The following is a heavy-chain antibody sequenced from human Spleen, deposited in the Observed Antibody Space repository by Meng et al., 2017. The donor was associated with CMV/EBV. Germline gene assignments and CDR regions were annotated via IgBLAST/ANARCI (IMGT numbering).Heavy chain of an antibody. J-gene: IGHJ4*02. CDR2: ISSSGSIM. V-gene: IGHV3-11*01. CDR3: AKEDRQGYYGSGSYRPLDY. CDR1: GFTFSDYY. Sequence: SLKISCAASGFTFSDYYMSWIRQAPGQGLEWVSYISSSGSIMDYADSVKGRFTISRDNAKNSLYLQLNSLRADDTAVYYCAKEDRQGYYGSGSYRPLDYWGQGTLVTVSS. D-gene: IGHD3-10*01.